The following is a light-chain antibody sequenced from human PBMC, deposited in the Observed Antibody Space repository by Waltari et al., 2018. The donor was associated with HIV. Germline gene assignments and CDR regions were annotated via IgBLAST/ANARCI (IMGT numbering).Light chain of an antibody. CDR1: QSVSSY. CDR2: DAS. CDR3: QQRSTWPRALT. J-gene: IGKJ4*01. Sequence: EIVLTQSPATLSLSPGERATLSCRASQSVSSYLAWYQQKPGQAPRLLIYDASNRDTGIPARFSGSGSGTDFTLTIRSLEPEEFAVYYCQQRSTWPRALTFGGGTKVQIK. V-gene: IGKV3-11*01.